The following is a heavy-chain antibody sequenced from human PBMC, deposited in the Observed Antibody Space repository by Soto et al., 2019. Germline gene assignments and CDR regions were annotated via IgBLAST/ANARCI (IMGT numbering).Heavy chain of an antibody. Sequence: ESGGGVVQPGRSLRLSCAASGFTFSSYGMHWVRQAPGKGLEWVAVISYDGSNKYYADSVKGRFTISRDNSKNTLYLQMNSLRAEDTAVYYCAKISGSSRRGGAFDIWGQGTMVTVSS. CDR3: AKISGSSRRGGAFDI. CDR2: ISYDGSNK. D-gene: IGHD1-26*01. V-gene: IGHV3-30*18. CDR1: GFTFSSYG. J-gene: IGHJ3*02.